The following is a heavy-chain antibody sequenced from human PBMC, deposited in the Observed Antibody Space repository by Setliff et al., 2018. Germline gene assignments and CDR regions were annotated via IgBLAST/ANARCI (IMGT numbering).Heavy chain of an antibody. CDR3: AADFPGGAFPFDY. Sequence: PGGSLRLSCAASGFTFSAAWMTWHRLGPGKGLEWVALIKGPGATDYSASVKDRFTISRDNSRNILYLQMNNLKSEDTAVYYCAADFPGGAFPFDYLGQGTMVTVSS. D-gene: IGHD2-8*02. CDR1: GFTFSAAW. J-gene: IGHJ4*02. CDR2: IKGPGAT. V-gene: IGHV3-15*01.